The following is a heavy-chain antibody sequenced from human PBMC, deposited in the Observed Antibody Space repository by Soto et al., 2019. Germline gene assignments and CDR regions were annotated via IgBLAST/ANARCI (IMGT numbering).Heavy chain of an antibody. V-gene: IGHV4-59*01. D-gene: IGHD2-21*02. J-gene: IGHJ6*02. CDR1: GGSISGYY. Sequence: SETLALTCTVSGGSISGYYWSWIRQPPGKGLEWIGYMYNTGSTVYNPSFKSRVTISVDTSKNQFSLKLNSVTAADTAVYYCARDLWGYCGTDCYPLDVWGQGTTVTVS. CDR2: MYNTGST. CDR3: ARDLWGYCGTDCYPLDV.